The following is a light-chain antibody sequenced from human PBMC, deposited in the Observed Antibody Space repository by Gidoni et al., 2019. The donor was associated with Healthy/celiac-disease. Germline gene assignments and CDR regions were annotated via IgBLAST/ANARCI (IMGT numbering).Light chain of an antibody. Sequence: QPVLTQSQSPSDPLAAPVKLTCTLGSGHSSYAIAWHPQQPETGPRYLMTLNSDGSHSKGAGIPDRFSGSSSWADRYLTISSLQSEDEADYYCQTWGTGIVVFGGGTNLTVL. CDR2: LNSDGSH. J-gene: IGLJ2*01. CDR3: QTWGTGIVV. CDR1: SGHSSYA. V-gene: IGLV4-69*01.